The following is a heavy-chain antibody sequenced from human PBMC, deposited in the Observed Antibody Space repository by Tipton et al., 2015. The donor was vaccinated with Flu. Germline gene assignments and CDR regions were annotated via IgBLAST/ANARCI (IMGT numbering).Heavy chain of an antibody. CDR2: ISSSSSYI. CDR1: GFTFSSYA. V-gene: IGHV3-21*01. CDR3: AREGALWFGELGY. J-gene: IGHJ4*02. D-gene: IGHD3-10*01. Sequence: SLRLSCAASGFTFSSYAMSWVRQAPGKGLEWVLSISSSSSYIYYADSVKGRFTISRDNAKNSLYLQMNSLRAEDTAVYYCAREGALWFGELGYWGQGTLVTVSS.